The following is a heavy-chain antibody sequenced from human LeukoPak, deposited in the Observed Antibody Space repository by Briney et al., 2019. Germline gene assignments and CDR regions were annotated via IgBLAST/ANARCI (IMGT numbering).Heavy chain of an antibody. J-gene: IGHJ3*02. CDR2: ISSSGGST. D-gene: IGHD3-9*01. V-gene: IGHV3-64D*06. CDR1: GFTFSRYA. CDR3: VKSAGFDWLSPLDAFDI. Sequence: GGSLRLSCSASGFTFSRYAMHWVRQAPGKGLEYVSAISSSGGSTYYADSVKGRFTISRDNSKDTLYLQMSSLRAEDMTVYYCVKSAGFDWLSPLDAFDIWGQGTMVTVSS.